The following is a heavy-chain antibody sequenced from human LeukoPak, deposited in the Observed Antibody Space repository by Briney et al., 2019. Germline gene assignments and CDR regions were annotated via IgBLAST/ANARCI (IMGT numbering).Heavy chain of an antibody. CDR3: ARGRDIVVVPAAHGAFDI. Sequence: SETLSLTCTVSGGSISSYYWSWIRQPPGKGLEWIGYIYYSGSTNYNPSLKSRVTISVDTSKNQYSLKLSSVTAADTAVYYCARGRDIVVVPAAHGAFDIWGQGTMVTVSS. J-gene: IGHJ3*02. V-gene: IGHV4-59*01. CDR2: IYYSGST. CDR1: GGSISSYY. D-gene: IGHD2-2*01.